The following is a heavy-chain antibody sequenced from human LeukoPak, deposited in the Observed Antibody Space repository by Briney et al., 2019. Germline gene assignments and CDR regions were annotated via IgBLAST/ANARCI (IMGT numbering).Heavy chain of an antibody. CDR3: ARGGAGSGWYYFDY. CDR1: GGSISSSNW. CDR2: IYHSGST. V-gene: IGHV4-4*02. Sequence: SETLSLTCTVSGGSISSSNWWSWVRQPPGKGLEWIGEIYHSGSTNYNPSLKSRVTISVDKSKNQFSLKLSSVTAADTAVYYCARGGAGSGWYYFDYWGQGTLVTVSS. D-gene: IGHD6-19*01. J-gene: IGHJ4*02.